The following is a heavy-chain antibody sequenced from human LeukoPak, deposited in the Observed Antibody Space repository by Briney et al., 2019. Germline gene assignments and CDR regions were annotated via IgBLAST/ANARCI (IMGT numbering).Heavy chain of an antibody. Sequence: GASVKVSCKASGYTFTGYYMHWVRQAPGQGLEWMGWINPNSGGTTYAQKFQGSVNMPSATSISTAYMELSRLRSDDTAVYYCARALGYCSSTSCRNPHFDYWGQGTLVTVSS. CDR2: INPNSGGT. V-gene: IGHV1-2*02. CDR1: GYTFTGYY. D-gene: IGHD2-2*01. J-gene: IGHJ4*02. CDR3: ARALGYCSSTSCRNPHFDY.